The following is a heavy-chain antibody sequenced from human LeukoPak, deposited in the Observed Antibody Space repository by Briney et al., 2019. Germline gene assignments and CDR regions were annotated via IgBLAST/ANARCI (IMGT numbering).Heavy chain of an antibody. CDR3: ASRASGSYQGYYYMDV. Sequence: PSETLSLTCTVSGGSISSYYWSWIRQPPGKGLEWIGYIYYSGSTNYNPSLKSRVTISVDTSKNQFSLKLSSVTAADTAVYYCASRASGSYQGYYYMDVWGKGTTVTVSS. CDR2: IYYSGST. CDR1: GGSISSYY. D-gene: IGHD1-26*01. V-gene: IGHV4-59*01. J-gene: IGHJ6*03.